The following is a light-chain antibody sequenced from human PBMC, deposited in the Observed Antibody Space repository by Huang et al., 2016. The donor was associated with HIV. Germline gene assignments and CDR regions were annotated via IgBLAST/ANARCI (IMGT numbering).Light chain of an antibody. V-gene: IGKV2-28*01. CDR2: LGS. CDR3: MQVLQPPFA. Sequence: DIVMTQSPLSLSVTPGEAASISCRSSQGLPHYNGYNDLNWFLQKPGQSPRLMSSLGSNRASGVPDRFSGSGSGADFTLKISRVEAEDVGVYYCMQVLQPPFAFGPGTKVDIK. J-gene: IGKJ3*01. CDR1: QGLPHYNGYND.